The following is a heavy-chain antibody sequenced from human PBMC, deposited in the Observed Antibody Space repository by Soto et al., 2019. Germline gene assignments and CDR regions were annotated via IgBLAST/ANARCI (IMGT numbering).Heavy chain of an antibody. CDR1: GGSISGYY. D-gene: IGHD5-12*01. Sequence: QVQLQESGPGLVKPSETLSLTCTVSGGSISGYYWSWSRQPPGKGLEWIGYIYYSGTHNYNPSLKSRLTISIDTSKNQFSLELNSVTAADTAVYYCARVQMATLYFDYWGQGTLVTVSP. CDR3: ARVQMATLYFDY. CDR2: IYYSGTH. V-gene: IGHV4-59*01. J-gene: IGHJ4*02.